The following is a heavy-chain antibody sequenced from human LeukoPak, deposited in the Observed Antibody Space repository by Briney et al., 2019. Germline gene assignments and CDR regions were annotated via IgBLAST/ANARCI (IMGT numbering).Heavy chain of an antibody. CDR2: ISSSGST. Sequence: SETLSLTCTVSGDSISSGDYYWSWIRQPAGMGLEWIGRISSSGSTNYNPSLKSRVTISVDTSKNQFSLKLSSVTAADTAVYFCARGRYSYDSSGAFDIWGQGTMVTVSS. CDR1: GDSISSGDYY. V-gene: IGHV4-61*02. CDR3: ARGRYSYDSSGAFDI. J-gene: IGHJ3*02. D-gene: IGHD3-22*01.